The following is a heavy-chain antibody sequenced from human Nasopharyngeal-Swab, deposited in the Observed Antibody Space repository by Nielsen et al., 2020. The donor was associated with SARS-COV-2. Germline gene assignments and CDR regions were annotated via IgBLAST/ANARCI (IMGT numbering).Heavy chain of an antibody. Sequence: SETLSLTCTASGGSISSYYWSWIRQPPGKGLEWIGYIYYSGSTNYNPSLKSRVTISVDTSKSQFSLKLSSVTAADTAVYYCARGGGLGYYDFWSGYSQTSDAFDIWGQGTMVTVSS. D-gene: IGHD3-3*01. J-gene: IGHJ3*02. CDR1: GGSISSYY. CDR2: IYYSGST. CDR3: ARGGGLGYYDFWSGYSQTSDAFDI. V-gene: IGHV4-59*01.